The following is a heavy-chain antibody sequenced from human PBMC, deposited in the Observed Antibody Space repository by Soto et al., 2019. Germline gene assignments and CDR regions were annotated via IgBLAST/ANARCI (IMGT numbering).Heavy chain of an antibody. Sequence: SETLSLTCTVSGGSISGYYMGWIRQPPGKGLEWIGHACYSGGTNYNASFNSRATISLDMYTNQFSLRLTSVTAAYPAAYYCVCDCLLSSFDSWGQGRLVTVSS. J-gene: IGHJ4*02. CDR2: ACYSGGT. CDR3: VCDCLLSSFDS. CDR1: GGSISGYY. D-gene: IGHD3-16*01. V-gene: IGHV4-59*01.